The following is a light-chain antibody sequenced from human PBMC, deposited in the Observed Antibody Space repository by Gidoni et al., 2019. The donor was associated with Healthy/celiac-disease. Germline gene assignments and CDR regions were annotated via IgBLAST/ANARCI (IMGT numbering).Light chain of an antibody. CDR1: QSVSSN. Sequence: EIVMTQSPATLSVSPGERATLSCRASQSVSSNLAWYQQKPGQAPRLLIYGASTRATGIPARFSGSGSGTEFTLTISSLQSEDFAVDYCQQYNNWPQTFGQXTKLEIK. CDR3: QQYNNWPQT. V-gene: IGKV3-15*01. J-gene: IGKJ2*01. CDR2: GAS.